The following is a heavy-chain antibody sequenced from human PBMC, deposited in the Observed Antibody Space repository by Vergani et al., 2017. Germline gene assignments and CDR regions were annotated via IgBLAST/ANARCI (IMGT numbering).Heavy chain of an antibody. J-gene: IGHJ4*02. CDR3: ARDTTIFGVVTPQDIPFDY. CDR2: IFGGGST. Sequence: EVQLVESGGGLVQPGGSLRLSCAASGFSVSSNYMSWVRQAPGKGLEWVSVIFGGGSTHYADSVKGRFTISRDNSKKTLYLQMNSLRAEDTAVYYCARDTTIFGVVTPQDIPFDYWGQGTLVTVSS. V-gene: IGHV3-66*01. CDR1: GFSVSSNY. D-gene: IGHD3-3*01.